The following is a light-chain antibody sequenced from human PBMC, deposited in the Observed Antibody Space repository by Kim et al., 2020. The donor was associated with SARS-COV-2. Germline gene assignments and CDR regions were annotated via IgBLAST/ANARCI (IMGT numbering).Light chain of an antibody. V-gene: IGLV2-14*01. J-gene: IGLJ1*01. Sequence: QSALTQPASVSGSPGQSITISCTGTNSDVGGYNYVSWYQQHPGEAPKVMIYDVSKRPSGVSDRFSGSKSGNTASLTISGLQTEDEADYYCNSYTSSRTYVFGTGTKVTVL. CDR2: DVS. CDR3: NSYTSSRTYV. CDR1: NSDVGGYNY.